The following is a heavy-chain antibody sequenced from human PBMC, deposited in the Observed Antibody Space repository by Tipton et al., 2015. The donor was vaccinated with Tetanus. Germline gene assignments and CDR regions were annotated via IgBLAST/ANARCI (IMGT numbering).Heavy chain of an antibody. CDR3: AKGRAAATYFFDY. CDR1: GFTFSHFA. J-gene: IGHJ4*02. V-gene: IGHV3-23*01. Sequence: SLRLSCVASGFTFSHFAVSWVRRAPGRGLEWVSSLSHDGGNIYYADFARGRFTISRDNSKSTLYLQVHSLRVEDTAVYFCAKGRAAATYFFDYWGQGTPVTVSS. CDR2: LSHDGGNI. D-gene: IGHD6-25*01.